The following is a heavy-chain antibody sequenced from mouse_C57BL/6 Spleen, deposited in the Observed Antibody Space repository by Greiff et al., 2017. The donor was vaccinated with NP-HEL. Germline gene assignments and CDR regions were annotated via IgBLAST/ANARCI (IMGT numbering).Heavy chain of an antibody. D-gene: IGHD1-1*01. J-gene: IGHJ2*01. V-gene: IGHV5-4*03. CDR1: GFTFSSYA. CDR2: ISDGGSYT. Sequence: EVMLVESGGGLVKPGGSLKLSCAASGFTFSSYAMSWVRQTPEKRLEWVATISDGGSYTYYPDNVKGRFTISRDNAKNNLYLQMSHLKSEDTAMYYCARSPYYGSSPYYFDYWGQGTTLTVSS. CDR3: ARSPYYGSSPYYFDY.